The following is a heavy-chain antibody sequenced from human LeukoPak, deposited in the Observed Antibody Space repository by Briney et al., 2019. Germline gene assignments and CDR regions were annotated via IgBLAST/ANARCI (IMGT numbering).Heavy chain of an antibody. J-gene: IGHJ4*02. V-gene: IGHV3-23*01. CDR2: ISGSGGST. Sequence: PGGSLRLSCAASGFAFAGYAMTWVRQAPGKGLEWFSAISGSGGSTYYADSVKGRFTISRDNYKNTLYLQMNSLRAEDTAVYYCARERRHYYDNSSFTDYWGQGTLVTVSS. D-gene: IGHD3-22*01. CDR3: ARERRHYYDNSSFTDY. CDR1: GFAFAGYA.